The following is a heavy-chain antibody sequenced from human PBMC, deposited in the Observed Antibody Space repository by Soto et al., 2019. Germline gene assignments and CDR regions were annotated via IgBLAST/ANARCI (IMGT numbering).Heavy chain of an antibody. D-gene: IGHD1-1*01. Sequence: QVQLVESGGGVVRPGRSLRLTCAASGFTFRNYGMHWVRQAPGKGLEWVAVISHDGSDKYYADSMKGRFIISRDNSENAFFIKKKSLNPENRAVYNCPKKHNHLPPDNGGQGPLVPFPS. CDR2: ISHDGSDK. J-gene: IGHJ4*02. CDR1: GFTFRNYG. V-gene: IGHV3-30*18. CDR3: PKKHNHLPPDN.